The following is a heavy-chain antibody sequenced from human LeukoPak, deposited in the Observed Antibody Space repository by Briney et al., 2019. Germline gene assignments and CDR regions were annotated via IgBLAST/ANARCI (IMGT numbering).Heavy chain of an antibody. CDR2: IKQDGTEK. CDR1: GFTSSSYW. CDR3: ARGFDSRFFDK. J-gene: IGHJ4*02. Sequence: GGSLRLSCAASGFTSSSYWMTWVRQAPGKGLEWVANIKQDGTEKYYVDSVKGRYTISRDNAKNSLYLQMNSLRAEDTAVYFCARGFDSRFFDKWGQGTLVTVSS. D-gene: IGHD3-22*01. V-gene: IGHV3-7*01.